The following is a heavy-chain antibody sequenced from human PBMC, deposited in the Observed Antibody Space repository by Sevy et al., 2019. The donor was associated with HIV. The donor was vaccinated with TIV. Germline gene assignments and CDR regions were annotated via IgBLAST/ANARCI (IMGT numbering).Heavy chain of an antibody. D-gene: IGHD3-16*02. V-gene: IGHV3-30-3*01. CDR3: AREGRLGELSRYFDY. Sequence: GGSLRLSCAASGFTFSSYAMHWVRQAPGKGLKWVAVISYDGSNKYYADSVKGRFTISRDNSKNTLYLQMNSLRAEDTAVYYCAREGRLGELSRYFDYWGQGTLVTVSS. CDR2: ISYDGSNK. J-gene: IGHJ4*02. CDR1: GFTFSSYA.